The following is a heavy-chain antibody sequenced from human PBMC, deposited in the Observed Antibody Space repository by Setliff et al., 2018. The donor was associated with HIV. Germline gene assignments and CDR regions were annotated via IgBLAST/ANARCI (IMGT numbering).Heavy chain of an antibody. D-gene: IGHD3-10*01. CDR1: GQSISGYY. V-gene: IGHV4-34*01. Sequence: TLSLTCAVYGQSISGYYWSWIRQTPGKGLEWIGEINHGGDTNYNPSLKSRVTISVGSSYNHFSLQLSSVTAADTGVYYCASRRGIEFYFDIWGQGTPVTVSS. J-gene: IGHJ4*02. CDR3: ASRRGIEFYFDI. CDR2: INHGGDT.